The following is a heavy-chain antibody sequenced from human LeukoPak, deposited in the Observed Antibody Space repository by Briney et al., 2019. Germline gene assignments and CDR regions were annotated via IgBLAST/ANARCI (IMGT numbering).Heavy chain of an antibody. Sequence: PSGTLSLTCAVSGGSISSHNWWSWVRQPPGKGLERIGEIYHSGSTTYNPSLKSRVTISVDKSKNQFSLKLSSVTAADTAVYYCAGARMFHYDSSGYYYTYWGQGTLVTVSS. CDR3: AGARMFHYDSSGYYYTY. CDR1: GGSISSHNW. D-gene: IGHD3-22*01. J-gene: IGHJ4*02. V-gene: IGHV4-4*02. CDR2: IYHSGST.